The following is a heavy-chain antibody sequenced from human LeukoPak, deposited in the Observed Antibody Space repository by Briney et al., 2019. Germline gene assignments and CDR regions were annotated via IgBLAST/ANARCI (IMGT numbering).Heavy chain of an antibody. V-gene: IGHV3-30*02. CDR3: AKDFSEYCSGGSCYYYYMDV. Sequence: HPGGSLRLSCAASGFTFSHYGMHWVRQAPGKGLEWVAFIRYDGSNKYYADSVKGRFTISRDNSKNTLYLQMNSLRAEDTAVYYCAKDFSEYCSGGSCYYYYMDVWGKGTTVTISS. J-gene: IGHJ6*03. CDR1: GFTFSHYG. D-gene: IGHD2-15*01. CDR2: IRYDGSNK.